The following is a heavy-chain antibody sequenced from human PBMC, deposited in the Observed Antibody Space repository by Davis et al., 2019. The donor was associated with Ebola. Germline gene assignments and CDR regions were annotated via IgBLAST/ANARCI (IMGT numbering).Heavy chain of an antibody. Sequence: SLNISCAASGFTFSSYAMHWVRQAPGKGLEWVAVISYDGSNKYYADSVKGRFTISRDNSKNTLYLQMSSLRAEDTAVYYCARDLPGGDWYFDLWGRGTLVTVSS. CDR3: ARDLPGGDWYFDL. D-gene: IGHD1-14*01. CDR1: GFTFSSYA. CDR2: ISYDGSNK. J-gene: IGHJ2*01. V-gene: IGHV3-30*04.